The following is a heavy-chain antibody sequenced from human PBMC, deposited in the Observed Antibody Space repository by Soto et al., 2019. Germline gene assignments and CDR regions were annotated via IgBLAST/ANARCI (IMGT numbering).Heavy chain of an antibody. V-gene: IGHV1-18*01. J-gene: IGHJ3*02. D-gene: IGHD6-19*01. CDR2: ISAYNGNT. CDR1: GYTFTSYG. CDR3: ARDWVIAVAVPGAFDI. Sequence: ASVKVSFKASGYTFTSYGISWVRQAPGQGLEWMGWISAYNGNTNYAQKLQGRVTMTTDTSTSTAYMELRSLRSDDTAVYYCARDWVIAVAVPGAFDIWGQGTMVTVSS.